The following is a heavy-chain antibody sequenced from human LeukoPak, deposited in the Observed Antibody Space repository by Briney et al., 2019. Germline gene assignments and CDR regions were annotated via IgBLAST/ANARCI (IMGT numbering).Heavy chain of an antibody. CDR2: IIAIFGTR. CDR3: ARIVGSTGGES. D-gene: IGHD1-26*01. CDR1: GGTFSSYA. J-gene: IGHJ3*01. Sequence: SVKVSCKASGGTFSSYAISWVRQAPGQGLEWMGGIIAIFGTRNYAQKFQGRVTITADKSTRTVYMEMRSLRSEDTAVYYCARIVGSTGGESWGQGTMVTVSS. V-gene: IGHV1-69*06.